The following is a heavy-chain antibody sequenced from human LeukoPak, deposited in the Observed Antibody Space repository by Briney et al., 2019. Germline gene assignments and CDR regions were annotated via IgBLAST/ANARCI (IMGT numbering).Heavy chain of an antibody. D-gene: IGHD6-6*01. CDR1: GFTFSSYW. CDR3: ARRAARRWFDP. V-gene: IGHV4-34*01. Sequence: GSLRLSCAASGFTFSSYWMSWVRQAPGKGLEWIGEINHSGSTNYNPSLKSRVTISVDTSKNQFSLKLSSVTAADTAVYYCARRAARRWFDPWGQGTLVTVSS. CDR2: INHSGST. J-gene: IGHJ5*02.